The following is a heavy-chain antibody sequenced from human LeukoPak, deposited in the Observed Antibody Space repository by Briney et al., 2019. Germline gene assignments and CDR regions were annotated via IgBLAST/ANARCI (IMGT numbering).Heavy chain of an antibody. CDR1: GYTFTSYG. D-gene: IGHD3-22*01. Sequence: ASVKVSCKASGYTFTSYGISWVRQAPGQGLEWMGWISACNGNTNYAQNLQGRVTMTTETSTSTAYMDLRSLRSDDTAVYYCARPLYYDSTGYHQYYFDHWGQGTLVTVSS. CDR2: ISACNGNT. J-gene: IGHJ4*02. V-gene: IGHV1-18*01. CDR3: ARPLYYDSTGYHQYYFDH.